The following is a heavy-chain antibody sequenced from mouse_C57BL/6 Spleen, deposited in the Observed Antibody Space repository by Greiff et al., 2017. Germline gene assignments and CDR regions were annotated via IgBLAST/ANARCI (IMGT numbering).Heavy chain of an antibody. J-gene: IGHJ2*01. Sequence: VKLQQPGAELVKPGASVKMSCKASGYTFTSYWITWVKQRPGQGLEWIGDIYPGSGSTNYNEKFKSKATLTVDTSSSTAYMQLSSLTSEDSAVYYCARSGYDPFYFDYWGQGTTLTVSS. CDR1: GYTFTSYW. CDR2: IYPGSGST. D-gene: IGHD2-2*01. V-gene: IGHV1-55*01. CDR3: ARSGYDPFYFDY.